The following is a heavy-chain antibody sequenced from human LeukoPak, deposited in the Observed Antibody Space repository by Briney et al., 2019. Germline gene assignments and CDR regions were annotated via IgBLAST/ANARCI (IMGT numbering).Heavy chain of an antibody. CDR3: ARDDDGPAY. CDR2: IRYDGSNK. Sequence: GGSLRLSCAASGFTFSSYGMHWVRQAPGKGLEWVAFIRYDGSNKYYADSVKGRFTISRDNSKNTLYLQMNSLRAEDTAVYYCARDDDGPAYWGQGTLVTVSS. V-gene: IGHV3-30*02. J-gene: IGHJ4*02. CDR1: GFTFSSYG. D-gene: IGHD3-16*01.